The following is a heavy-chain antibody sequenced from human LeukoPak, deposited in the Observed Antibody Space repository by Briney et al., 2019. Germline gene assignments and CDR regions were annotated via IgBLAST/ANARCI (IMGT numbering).Heavy chain of an antibody. CDR3: ARDHNYAFDN. Sequence: PGGSLRLSCVGSEFDFSNFNMIWVRLAPGKGPEYISHISNTASATYYIDSVRGRFTISRDNARNSLYLQMDSLRAEDTAVYYCARDHNYAFDNWGQGTLVTVSS. D-gene: IGHD1-1*01. J-gene: IGHJ4*02. CDR1: EFDFSNFN. V-gene: IGHV3-48*01. CDR2: ISNTASAT.